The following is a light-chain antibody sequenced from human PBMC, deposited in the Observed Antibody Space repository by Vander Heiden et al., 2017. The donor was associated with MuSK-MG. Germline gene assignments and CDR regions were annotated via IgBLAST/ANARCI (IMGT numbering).Light chain of an antibody. V-gene: IGLV2-14*01. Sequence: QSALTQPASVSRSPGQSVTISCTGTSSDIGGHKFVSWYQQHPGKAPRLLIYDVSYRSSGVSNRFSGSKSDDTASLTISGLQAEDEADYYCSSYTTTTSRVFGGGTKLTVL. J-gene: IGLJ3*02. CDR1: SSDIGGHKF. CDR2: DVS. CDR3: SSYTTTTSRV.